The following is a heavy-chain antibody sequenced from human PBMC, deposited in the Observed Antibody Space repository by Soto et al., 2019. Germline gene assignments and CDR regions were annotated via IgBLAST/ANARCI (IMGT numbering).Heavy chain of an antibody. CDR1: GYTFTSYG. CDR3: ARDAAVGLLDY. J-gene: IGHJ4*02. D-gene: IGHD1-26*01. V-gene: IGHV1-18*01. Sequence: QVQLVQSGAEVKKPGASVKVSCKASGYTFTSYGSTWVRQAPGQGLEWMGWISAYNGNTKYAQKPQGRVTMTTDTSTSTAYMELRSLRSDDPAVDYWARDAAVGLLDYWGQGTLVTVSS. CDR2: ISAYNGNT.